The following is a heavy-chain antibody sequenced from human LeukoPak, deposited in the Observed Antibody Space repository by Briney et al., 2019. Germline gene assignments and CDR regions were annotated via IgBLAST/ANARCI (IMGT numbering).Heavy chain of an antibody. CDR1: GGSFSGYY. CDR3: ARYVGITMIVVVDDAFDI. J-gene: IGHJ3*02. CDR2: INHSGST. D-gene: IGHD3-22*01. V-gene: IGHV4-34*01. Sequence: SETLSLTCAVYGGSFSGYYWSWIRQPPGKGLEWIGEINHSGSTNYNPSLKSRVTISVDTSKNQFSLKLSSVTAADTAVYYCARYVGITMIVVVDDAFDIWGQGTMVTVSS.